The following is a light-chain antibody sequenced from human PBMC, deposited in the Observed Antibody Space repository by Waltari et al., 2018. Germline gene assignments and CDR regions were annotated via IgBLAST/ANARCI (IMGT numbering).Light chain of an antibody. V-gene: IGLV1-40*01. CDR1: SPNIGAGYD. CDR3: QSYDSSLSGFWV. CDR2: GNS. Sequence: HSVLTQPPSVSGAPGQRVTISCTGSSPNIGAGYDVHSYQQLPGTAPKLLIYGNSNRPSGVPDRFSGSKSGTSASLAITGLQAEDEADYYCQSYDSSLSGFWVFGGGTKLTVL. J-gene: IGLJ3*02.